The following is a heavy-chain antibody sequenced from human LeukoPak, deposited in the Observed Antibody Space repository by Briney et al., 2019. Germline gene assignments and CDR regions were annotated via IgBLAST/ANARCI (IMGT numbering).Heavy chain of an antibody. CDR1: GGSISSGGYS. D-gene: IGHD3-9*01. Sequence: SETLSLTCAVSGGSISSGGYSWSWIRQPPGKGLEWIGYIYHSGSTYYNPSLKSRVTISVDRSKNQFSLKLSSVTAADTAVYYRARGGWLTGYFNWGQGTLVTVSS. J-gene: IGHJ4*02. CDR3: ARGGWLTGYFN. V-gene: IGHV4-30-2*01. CDR2: IYHSGST.